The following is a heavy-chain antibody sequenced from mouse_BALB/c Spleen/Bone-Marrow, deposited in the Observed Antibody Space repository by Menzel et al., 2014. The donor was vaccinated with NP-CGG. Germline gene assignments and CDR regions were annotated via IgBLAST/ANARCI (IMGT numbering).Heavy chain of an antibody. J-gene: IGHJ4*01. D-gene: IGHD2-4*01. CDR1: GYAFTDRW. V-gene: IGHV1-69*01. CDR2: IDTSDSYT. CDR3: ARGGDDFSLDY. Sequence: VQLQQSGTELVMPGASVKMSCKASGYAFTDRWIHWVKQRPGQGLEWIGAIDTSDSYTSYNQKFKGKATLTVDESSSTAYIHLSSLTSEDSAVYYRARGGDDFSLDYWGQRTSVTVSS.